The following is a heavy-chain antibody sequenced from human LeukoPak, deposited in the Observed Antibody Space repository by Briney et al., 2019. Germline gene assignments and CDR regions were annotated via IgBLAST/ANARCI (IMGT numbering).Heavy chain of an antibody. CDR2: ISSSGSTI. V-gene: IGHV3-11*01. CDR3: ARLKQWLKYYFDY. J-gene: IGHJ4*02. D-gene: IGHD6-19*01. Sequence: GGSLRLSCAASGFTFSDYYMSWTRQAPGKGLEWVSYISSSGSTIYYADSVKGRFTISRDNAKNSLYLQMNSLRAEDTAVYYCARLKQWLKYYFDYWGQGTLVTVSS. CDR1: GFTFSDYY.